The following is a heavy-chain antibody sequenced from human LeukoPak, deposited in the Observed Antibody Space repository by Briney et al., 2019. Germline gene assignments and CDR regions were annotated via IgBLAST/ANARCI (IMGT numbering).Heavy chain of an antibody. Sequence: SETLSLTGTVSGGAISSSSAYWGWIRQPPGKGLEWIGSIYYSKNTYYNPSLKSRVTISADTSKNQFSLTLGSVSATDTAVYYCVSPRGFSYGYFDYWGQGTLVTVSS. D-gene: IGHD5-18*01. V-gene: IGHV4-39*01. CDR3: VSPRGFSYGYFDY. CDR1: GGAISSSSAY. J-gene: IGHJ4*02. CDR2: IYYSKNT.